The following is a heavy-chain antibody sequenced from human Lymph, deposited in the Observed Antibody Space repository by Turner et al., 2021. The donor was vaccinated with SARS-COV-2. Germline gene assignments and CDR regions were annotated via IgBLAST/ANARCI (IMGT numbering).Heavy chain of an antibody. J-gene: IGHJ6*02. D-gene: IGHD3-3*01. CDR2: INPNSGGT. CDR1: GYPFTAYY. Sequence: QVQLVQSGAEVKKPGASVKVSCKASGYPFTAYYMHWVRQAPGQGLEWMGWINPNSGGTNYAQKFQGRVTMTRDTSISAAYMELSRLRSDDTAVYYCARDVERYNDFWSGYSGGYGLDVWGQGTTVTVSS. CDR3: ARDVERYNDFWSGYSGGYGLDV. V-gene: IGHV1-2*02.